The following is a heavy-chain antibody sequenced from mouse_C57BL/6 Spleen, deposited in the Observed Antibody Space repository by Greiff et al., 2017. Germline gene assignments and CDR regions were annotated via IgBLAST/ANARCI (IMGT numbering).Heavy chain of an antibody. CDR3: ARNGDYDYEGFAY. D-gene: IGHD2-4*01. CDR2: IWSGGST. CDR1: GFSLTSYG. Sequence: QVQLQQSGPGLVQPSQRLSITCTVSGFSLTSYGVHWVRQSPGKGLEWLGVIWSGGSTDYNAAFISRLSISKDNSKSQVFFKMNSLQADDTAIYYCARNGDYDYEGFAYWGQGTLVTVSA. J-gene: IGHJ3*01. V-gene: IGHV2-2*01.